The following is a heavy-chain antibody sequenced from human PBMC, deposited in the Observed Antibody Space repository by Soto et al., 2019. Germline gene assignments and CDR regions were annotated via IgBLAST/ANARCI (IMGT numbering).Heavy chain of an antibody. D-gene: IGHD3-22*01. CDR1: GFTFSTYN. J-gene: IGHJ2*01. CDR2: IPTTSSPI. CDR3: ARSYDSRGPDL. Sequence: PGGSLRLSCAASGFTFSTYNMVWVSKAPGKGLEWLSYIPTTSSPIYYANSVKGRFTISRDNAKNSLHLQMNSLRAEDTAVYYWARSYDSRGPDLWGRGTLVTVSS. V-gene: IGHV3-48*01.